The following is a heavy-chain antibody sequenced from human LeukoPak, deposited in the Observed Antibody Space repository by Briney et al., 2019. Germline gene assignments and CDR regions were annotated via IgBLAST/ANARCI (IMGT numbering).Heavy chain of an antibody. Sequence: NPSETLSLTCTVSGGSISSSSYYWGWICQPPGKGLEWIGSIYYSGSTYYNPSLKSRVTISVDTSKNQFSLKLSSVTAADTAVYYCARDPAPDILTGYRPFDYWGQGTLVTVSS. D-gene: IGHD3-9*01. J-gene: IGHJ4*02. CDR1: GGSISSSSYY. V-gene: IGHV4-39*02. CDR2: IYYSGST. CDR3: ARDPAPDILTGYRPFDY.